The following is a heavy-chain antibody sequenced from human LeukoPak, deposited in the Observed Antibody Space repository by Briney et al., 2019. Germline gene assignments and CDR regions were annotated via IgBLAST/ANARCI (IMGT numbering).Heavy chain of an antibody. CDR2: ISAYNGNT. Sequence: ASVKVSCKASGGTFSSYAISWVRQAPGQGLEWMGWISAYNGNTNYAQKLQGRVTMTTDTSTSTAYMELRSLRSDDTAVYYCARVRYSSSWYALYYFDYWGQGTLVTVSS. CDR1: GGTFSSYA. CDR3: ARVRYSSSWYALYYFDY. D-gene: IGHD6-13*01. J-gene: IGHJ4*02. V-gene: IGHV1-18*01.